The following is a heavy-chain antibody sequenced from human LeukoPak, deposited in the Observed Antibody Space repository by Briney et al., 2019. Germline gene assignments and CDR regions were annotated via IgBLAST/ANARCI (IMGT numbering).Heavy chain of an antibody. Sequence: GGSLRLSCAVSGFTSSSYWMSWVRQAPGKGLEWVANIKQDGSEKYYVDSVKGRFTISRDNAKNSLYLQMNSLRAEDTAVYYCAKAPYCIGGSCRFDYWGQGTLVTVSS. D-gene: IGHD2-15*01. CDR3: AKAPYCIGGSCRFDY. CDR1: GFTSSSYW. J-gene: IGHJ4*02. V-gene: IGHV3-7*03. CDR2: IKQDGSEK.